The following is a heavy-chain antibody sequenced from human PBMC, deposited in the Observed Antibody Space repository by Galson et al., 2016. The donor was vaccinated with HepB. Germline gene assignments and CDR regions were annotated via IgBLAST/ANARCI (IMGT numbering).Heavy chain of an antibody. V-gene: IGHV3-23*01. CDR3: ARNLKQRTHSSGWYGGGIGFDY. CDR2: ISGSGVST. J-gene: IGHJ4*02. Sequence: SLRLSCAASGFTFSSYALSWVRQAPGKGLEWVSAISGSGVSTYYADSVKGRFTISRDNSKNTLYLQMNSLRAEDTAVYYCARNLKQRTHSSGWYGGGIGFDYGGQGTLVTVSS. CDR1: GFTFSSYA. D-gene: IGHD6-19*01.